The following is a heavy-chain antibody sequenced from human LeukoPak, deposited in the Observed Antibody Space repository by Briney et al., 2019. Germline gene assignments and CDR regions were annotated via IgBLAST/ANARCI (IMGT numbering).Heavy chain of an antibody. J-gene: IGHJ4*02. Sequence: PSETLSLTCSVSGGSISIYYWTWIRQIPGKGLEWIGYIYYTGTTDYNPLFESRATISVDTSKNQFSLKLTSVTAADTAVYFCARGEDFERYYLAYWGQGTLVTVSS. V-gene: IGHV4-59*01. CDR1: GGSISIYY. D-gene: IGHD3-9*01. CDR3: ARGEDFERYYLAY. CDR2: IYYTGTT.